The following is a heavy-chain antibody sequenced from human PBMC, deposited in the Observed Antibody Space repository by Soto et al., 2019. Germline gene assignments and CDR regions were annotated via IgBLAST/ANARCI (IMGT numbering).Heavy chain of an antibody. CDR3: AKDMKWGGMTTIHYFDS. J-gene: IGHJ4*02. CDR1: GFTFSSYV. D-gene: IGHD4-17*01. Sequence: PGGSLRLSCAASGFTFSSYVMNWVRQAPGKGLEWVSGISWNSETIDYADSVKGRFTISRDNAKSSLFLQMNSLRPDDTALYYCAKDMKWGGMTTIHYFDSWGQGT. CDR2: ISWNSETI. V-gene: IGHV3-9*01.